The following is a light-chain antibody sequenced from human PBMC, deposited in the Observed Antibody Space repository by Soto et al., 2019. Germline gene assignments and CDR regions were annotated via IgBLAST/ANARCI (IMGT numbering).Light chain of an antibody. CDR1: QSVSSN. Sequence: EILMTQSPATVSVSRGERATLSCRASQSVSSNLAWYQQKPGQAPRLLIYGASTRATGIPARFSGSGSGTEFTLTISSLQSEDFAVYYCQQYNNWRTFGQGTKVDIK. V-gene: IGKV3-15*01. J-gene: IGKJ1*01. CDR2: GAS. CDR3: QQYNNWRT.